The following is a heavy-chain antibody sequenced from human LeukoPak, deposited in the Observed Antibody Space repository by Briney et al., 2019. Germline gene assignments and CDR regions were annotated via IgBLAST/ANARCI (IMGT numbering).Heavy chain of an antibody. CDR2: IYYSGST. V-gene: IGHV4-59*01. J-gene: IGHJ4*02. D-gene: IGHD1-26*01. CDR1: GFTFSSYE. CDR3: ARVKVGATAPAFDY. Sequence: GSLRLSCAASGFTFSSYEMNWVRQAPGKGLEWIGYIYYSGSTNYNPSLKSRVTISVDTSKNQFSLKLSSVTAADTAVYYCARVKVGATAPAFDYWGQGTLVTVSS.